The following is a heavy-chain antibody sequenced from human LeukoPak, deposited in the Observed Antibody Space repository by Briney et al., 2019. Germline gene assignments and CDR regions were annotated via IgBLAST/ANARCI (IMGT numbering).Heavy chain of an antibody. CDR2: IYYSGST. J-gene: IGHJ4*02. V-gene: IGHV4-30-4*01. CDR3: ARAVTTIFGVVPYYFDY. Sequence: SETLSLTCTVSGGSISSGDYYWRWIRQPPGKGLEWIGYIYYSGSTYYNPSLKSRVTISVDTSKNQFSLKLSSVTAADTAVYYCARAVTTIFGVVPYYFDYWGQGTLVTVSS. D-gene: IGHD3-3*01. CDR1: GGSISSGDYY.